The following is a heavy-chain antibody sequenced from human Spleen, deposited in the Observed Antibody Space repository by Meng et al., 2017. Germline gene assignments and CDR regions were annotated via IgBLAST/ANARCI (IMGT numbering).Heavy chain of an antibody. D-gene: IGHD4-11*01. V-gene: IGHV4-34*01. CDR1: GGSSSNYY. CDR3: AIGPTTMAHDFDY. J-gene: IGHJ4*02. CDR2: INHSGST. Sequence: QVPVLQVGPGLLKPSQTLSPTCVCSGGSSSNYYWSWILQPPGKGLEWIGEINHSGSTNYNPPLESRATNSVVTSQNNLSLKLSSVTAADSAVYYCAIGPTTMAHDFDYWGQGTLVTVSS.